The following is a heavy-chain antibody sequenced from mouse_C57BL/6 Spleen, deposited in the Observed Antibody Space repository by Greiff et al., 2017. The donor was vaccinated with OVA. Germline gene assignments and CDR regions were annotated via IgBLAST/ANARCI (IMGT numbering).Heavy chain of an antibody. V-gene: IGHV1-76*01. CDR3: ARGYGNFFDY. Sequence: VQLQQSGAELVRPGASVKLSCKASGYTFTAYYINWVKQRPGQGLEWIARIYPGSGNTYYNEKFKGKATLTAEKSSSTAYMQLSSLTSEDSAVYFCARGYGNFFDYWGQGTTLTVSS. D-gene: IGHD2-10*02. CDR1: GYTFTAYY. J-gene: IGHJ2*01. CDR2: IYPGSGNT.